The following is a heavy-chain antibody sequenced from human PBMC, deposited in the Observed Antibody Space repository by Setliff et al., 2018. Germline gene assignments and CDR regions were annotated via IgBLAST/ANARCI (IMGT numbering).Heavy chain of an antibody. Sequence: SETLSLTCNVSGASVSSHYWDWIRQPPGKGLEWIGFISYSGITTYNVSLKSRVSISVDTSKNQLSLTLSSVTAADTAAYYCVREGYSEYFQDWGRGTLVTVSS. CDR1: GASVSSHY. CDR2: ISYSGIT. V-gene: IGHV4-59*02. D-gene: IGHD1-1*01. J-gene: IGHJ1*01. CDR3: VREGYSEYFQD.